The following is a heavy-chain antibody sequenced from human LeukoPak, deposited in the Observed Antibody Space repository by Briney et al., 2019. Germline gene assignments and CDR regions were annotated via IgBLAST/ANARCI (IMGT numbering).Heavy chain of an antibody. V-gene: IGHV4-31*03. D-gene: IGHD2-2*01. J-gene: IGHJ5*02. CDR2: IYYSGST. Sequence: SQTLSLTCTVSGGSISSGGYYWSWIRQHPGKGLEWIGYIYYSGSTYYNPSLKSRVTISVDTSKNQFSLKLSPVTAADPAVYYCARGVVVVPAAISVWFDPWGQGTLVTVSS. CDR1: GGSISSGGYY. CDR3: ARGVVVVPAAISVWFDP.